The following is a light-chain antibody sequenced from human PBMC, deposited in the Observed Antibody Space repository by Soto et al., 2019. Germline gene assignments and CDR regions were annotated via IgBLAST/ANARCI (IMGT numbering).Light chain of an antibody. Sequence: QSVLTQPPSASGTPGQRVTISCSGSSSNIGSNYVYWYQQLPGTSPKLLIYSNNQRPSGVPDRFSGSKSGTSASLGISGLRSEDEADYYCAAWDDSLSGVLFGGGTKLTVL. CDR3: AAWDDSLSGVL. V-gene: IGLV1-47*02. CDR2: SNN. CDR1: SSNIGSNY. J-gene: IGLJ2*01.